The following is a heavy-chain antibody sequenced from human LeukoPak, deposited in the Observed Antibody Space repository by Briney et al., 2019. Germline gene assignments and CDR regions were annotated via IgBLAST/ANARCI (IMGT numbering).Heavy chain of an antibody. CDR2: IYSGDST. V-gene: IGHV3-53*01. D-gene: IGHD5-18*01. CDR3: ATYRQVLLPFES. Sequence: GGSLRLSCAASGFTVSSNYMSWVRQAPGKGLEWVSVIYSGDSTYYADSVKGRFTISRDNSKSTLSLQMNSLRVEDTAIYYCATYRQVLLPFESWGQGTLVTVSS. CDR1: GFTVSSNY. J-gene: IGHJ4*02.